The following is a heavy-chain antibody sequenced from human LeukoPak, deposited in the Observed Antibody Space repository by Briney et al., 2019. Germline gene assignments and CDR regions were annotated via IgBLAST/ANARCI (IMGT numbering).Heavy chain of an antibody. CDR1: VYSISSGYY. V-gene: IGHV4-38-2*01. Sequence: SETLSLTCAVSVYSISSGYYWGWIRQPPGKGLEWIGSIYHSGSTYYNPSLKSRVTISVDTSKNQFSLKLSSVTAADTAVYYCARQGSLYGSNSFDYWGQGTLVTVSS. D-gene: IGHD4-23*01. CDR2: IYHSGST. CDR3: ARQGSLYGSNSFDY. J-gene: IGHJ4*02.